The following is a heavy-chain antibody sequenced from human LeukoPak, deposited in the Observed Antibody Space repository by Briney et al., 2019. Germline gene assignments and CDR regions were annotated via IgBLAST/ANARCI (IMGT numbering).Heavy chain of an antibody. CDR2: NSALTGNI. CDR1: GYTFNRYG. D-gene: IGHD2/OR15-2a*01. J-gene: IGHJ4*02. CDR3: ARADPPNTGHEYFDY. V-gene: IGHV1-18*01. Sequence: ASVKVSCKASGYTFNRYGISWVRQAPGQRPEWMGWNSALTGNIDYAPKFQGRVTMNIDTSTRTAYMELSSLVSADTAVYFCARADPPNTGHEYFDYWGRGTLVTVSS.